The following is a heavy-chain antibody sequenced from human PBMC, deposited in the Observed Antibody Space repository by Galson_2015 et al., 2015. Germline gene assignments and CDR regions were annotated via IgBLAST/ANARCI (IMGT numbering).Heavy chain of an antibody. J-gene: IGHJ4*02. Sequence: TLSLTCTVSGGSISSSSYYWGWIRQPPGKGLEWIGSIYYSGSTYYNPSLKSRVTISVDTSKNQFSLKLSSVTAADTAVYYCARHSHDILTGYYTKTIPYYFDYWGQGTLVTVSS. CDR3: ARHSHDILTGYYTKTIPYYFDY. CDR2: IYYSGST. V-gene: IGHV4-39*01. D-gene: IGHD3-9*01. CDR1: GGSISSSSYY.